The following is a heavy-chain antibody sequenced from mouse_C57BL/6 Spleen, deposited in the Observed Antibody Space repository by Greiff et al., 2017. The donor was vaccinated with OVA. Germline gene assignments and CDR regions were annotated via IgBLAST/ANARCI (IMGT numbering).Heavy chain of an antibody. CDR3: ARVPYDYFDY. V-gene: IGHV1-82*01. Sequence: QVQLKQSGPELVKPGASVKISCKASGYAFSSSWMNWVKQRPGKGLEWIGRIYPGDGDTNYNGKCKGKATLTADKSSSTAYMQLSSLTSEDSAVYFCARVPYDYFDYWGQGTTLTVSS. CDR1: GYAFSSSW. D-gene: IGHD3-3*01. J-gene: IGHJ2*01. CDR2: IYPGDGDT.